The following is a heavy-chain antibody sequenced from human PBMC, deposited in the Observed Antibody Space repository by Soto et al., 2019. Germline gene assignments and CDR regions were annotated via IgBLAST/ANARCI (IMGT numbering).Heavy chain of an antibody. CDR2: IIPIFGTA. D-gene: IGHD3-3*01. CDR3: SYFGVGVKASWFDP. J-gene: IGHJ5*02. V-gene: IGHV1-69*12. CDR1: GGTFSSYA. Sequence: QVQLVQSGAEVKKPGSSVKVSCKASGGTFSSYAISWVRQAPGQGLEWMGGIIPIFGTANYAQKFQGRVTVSADDSASESDMALYSLRSEVTAVYDCSYFGVGVKASWFDPWGQGTLVTVSS.